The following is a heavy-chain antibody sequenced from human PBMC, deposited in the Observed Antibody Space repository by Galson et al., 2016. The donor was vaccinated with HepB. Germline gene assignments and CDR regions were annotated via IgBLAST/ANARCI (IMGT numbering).Heavy chain of an antibody. V-gene: IGHV3-7*01. CDR1: GFTFNAHW. Sequence: SLRLSCAASGFTFNAHWMNWVRQAPGKGLKWVANIRGDGIVSYYAESVRGRSTISRDNAKNSLYLQMNGLRVDETAVYYCSREMTGSYFDWGQGTLVTVSS. D-gene: IGHD3-10*01. J-gene: IGHJ4*02. CDR2: IRGDGIVS. CDR3: SREMTGSYFD.